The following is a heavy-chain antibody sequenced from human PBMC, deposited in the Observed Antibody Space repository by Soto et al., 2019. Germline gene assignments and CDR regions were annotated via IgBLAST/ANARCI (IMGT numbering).Heavy chain of an antibody. CDR3: ARDENPGAFDI. CDR1: GFTFSSYS. Sequence: GGSLRLSCAASGFTFSSYSMNWVRQAPGKGLEWVSSISSSSSYIYYADSVKGRFTISRDNAKNSLYLQMNSLRAEDTAVYYCARDENPGAFDIWGQGTMVTVSS. V-gene: IGHV3-21*01. J-gene: IGHJ3*02. CDR2: ISSSSSYI.